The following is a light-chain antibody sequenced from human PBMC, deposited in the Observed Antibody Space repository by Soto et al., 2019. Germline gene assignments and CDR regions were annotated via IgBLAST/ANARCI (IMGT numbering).Light chain of an antibody. Sequence: EIVMTQSPATLSVSPGERATLSCRASQSVSSNLAWYQQKPGQAPRLLIYGASTRATGIPARFSGSGSGTEFTLTISSLTSEDFKVYYCQQYNNWPPWTFGQGNKVEIK. CDR3: QQYNNWPPWT. V-gene: IGKV3-15*01. CDR2: GAS. CDR1: QSVSSN. J-gene: IGKJ1*01.